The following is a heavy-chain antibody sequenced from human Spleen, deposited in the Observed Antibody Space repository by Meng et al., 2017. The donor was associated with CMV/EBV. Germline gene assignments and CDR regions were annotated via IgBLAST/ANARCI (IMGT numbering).Heavy chain of an antibody. CDR2: IYYSGST. Sequence: GSLRLSCTVSGGSISGYYWTWIRQPPGKGLEWIGYIYYSGSTYYNPSLKSRVTMSVDTSRNQFSLKLSPVTAADTAVYYCARVDCSGGGCYLGGYWGQGALVTVSS. J-gene: IGHJ4*02. CDR3: ARVDCSGGGCYLGGY. V-gene: IGHV4-59*12. CDR1: GGSISGYY. D-gene: IGHD2-15*01.